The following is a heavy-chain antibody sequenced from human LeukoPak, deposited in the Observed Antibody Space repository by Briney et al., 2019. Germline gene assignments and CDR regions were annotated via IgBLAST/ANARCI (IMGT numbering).Heavy chain of an antibody. CDR3: ARGLDCRSTSCYLDN. D-gene: IGHD2-2*01. CDR1: GITFTKYW. CDR2: IKQDGSEK. J-gene: IGHJ4*02. V-gene: IGHV3-7*01. Sequence: GGSLRLSCAASGITFTKYWMTWVRQAPGKGLEWVANIKQDGSEKFYVDSVKGRFTISRDNAKNSLDLQINSLGAEDTAVYYCARGLDCRSTSCYLDNWGQGTLVTVSS.